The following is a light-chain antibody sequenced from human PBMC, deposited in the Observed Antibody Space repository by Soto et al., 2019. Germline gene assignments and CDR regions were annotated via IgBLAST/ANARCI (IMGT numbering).Light chain of an antibody. V-gene: IGKV1-5*01. CDR1: QSISSW. CDR2: DAS. J-gene: IGKJ1*01. CDR3: QHYNSYSEA. Sequence: IQVNQSPSTLSASVGDRVTITCRASQSISSWLAWYQQKPGKAPKLLIYDASSLESGVPSRFSGSGSGTEFTLTISSLQPDDFATYYCQHYNSYSEAFGQGTKVDI.